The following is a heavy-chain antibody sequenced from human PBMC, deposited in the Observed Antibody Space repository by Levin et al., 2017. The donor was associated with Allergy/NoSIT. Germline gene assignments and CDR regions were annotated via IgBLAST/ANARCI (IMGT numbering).Heavy chain of an antibody. J-gene: IGHJ4*02. CDR1: GGSISSSSYY. D-gene: IGHD5-18*01. CDR2: IYYSGST. V-gene: IGHV4-39*01. CDR3: ARQGLGSTVWGGGYSYGSFDY. Sequence: PSETLSLTCTVSGGSISSSSYYWGWIRQPPGTGLEWIGSIYYSGSTYYNPSLKSRVTISVDTSKSQFSLKLSSVTAADTAVYYCARQGLGSTVWGGGYSYGSFDYWGQGTLVTVSS.